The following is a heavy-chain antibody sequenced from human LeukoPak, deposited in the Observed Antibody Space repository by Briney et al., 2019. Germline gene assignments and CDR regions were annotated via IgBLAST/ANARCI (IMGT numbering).Heavy chain of an antibody. CDR1: GFTFSSYS. CDR3: ARDLEGGSYLGNWFDP. D-gene: IGHD1-26*01. Sequence: PGGSLRLSCAAPGFTFSSYSMNWVRQAPGKGLEWVSSISSSSSYIYYADSVKGRFTISRDNAKNSLYLQMNSLRAEDTAVYYCARDLEGGSYLGNWFDPWGQGTLVTVSS. J-gene: IGHJ5*02. CDR2: ISSSSSYI. V-gene: IGHV3-21*01.